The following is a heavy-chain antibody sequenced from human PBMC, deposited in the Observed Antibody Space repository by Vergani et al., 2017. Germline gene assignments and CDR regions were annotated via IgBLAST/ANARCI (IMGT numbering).Heavy chain of an antibody. D-gene: IGHD6-19*01. Sequence: EVQLVESGGGLVQPGGSLRLSCAASGFSFSTYDMHWVRQGTGKGLEWVSAIGTAGDTYYPGSVKGRFTISRDNSKNTLYLQMNSLRAEDTAVYYCAKGPIAVAGTPRYFDYWGQGTLVTVSS. V-gene: IGHV3-13*01. CDR2: IGTAGDT. CDR1: GFSFSTYD. J-gene: IGHJ4*02. CDR3: AKGPIAVAGTPRYFDY.